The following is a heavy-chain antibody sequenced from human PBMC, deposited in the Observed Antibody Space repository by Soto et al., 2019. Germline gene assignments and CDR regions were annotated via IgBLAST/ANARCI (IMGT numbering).Heavy chain of an antibody. J-gene: IGHJ4*01. Sequence: GESLKISCKGSGYSFSSYWIGWVRQLPGKGLESMGIFYPGDSNIRYSPSFQGQVTISADKSISTAYLQWSSLKASDTAIYYYWKISSQYGLTLPYFDYWGQGTLVTVSS. CDR3: WKISSQYGLTLPYFDY. D-gene: IGHD1-1*01. CDR2: FYPGDSNI. CDR1: GYSFSSYW. V-gene: IGHV5-51*01.